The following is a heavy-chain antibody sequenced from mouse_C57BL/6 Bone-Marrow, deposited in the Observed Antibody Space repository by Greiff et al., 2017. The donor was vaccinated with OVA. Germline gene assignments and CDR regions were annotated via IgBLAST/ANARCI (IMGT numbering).Heavy chain of an antibody. Sequence: QVQLQQPGAELVRPGSSVKLSCKASGYTFTSYWMDWVKQRPGQGLEWIGNIYPSDSETHYNQKFQDKATLTVDKSSSTAYMQLSSLTSEDSAVYYCARSWLRRGGYFDYWGQGTTLTVSS. D-gene: IGHD2-2*01. V-gene: IGHV1-61*01. CDR2: IYPSDSET. CDR1: GYTFTSYW. CDR3: ARSWLRRGGYFDY. J-gene: IGHJ2*01.